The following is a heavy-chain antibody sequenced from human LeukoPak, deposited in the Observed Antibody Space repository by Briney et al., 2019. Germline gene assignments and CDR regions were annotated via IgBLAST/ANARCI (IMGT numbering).Heavy chain of an antibody. CDR2: VNLQGST. CDR1: GGSISNTNW. CDR3: AREGGPYRPLDY. Sequence: SGTLSLTCGASGGSISNTNWWTWVRQPPGKGLEWIGEVNLQGSTNYNPSLKSRVAISVDRSENHISLKLTSVTAADTAVYYCAREGGPYRPLDYSGQGTLVTVAS. J-gene: IGHJ4*02. V-gene: IGHV4-4*02.